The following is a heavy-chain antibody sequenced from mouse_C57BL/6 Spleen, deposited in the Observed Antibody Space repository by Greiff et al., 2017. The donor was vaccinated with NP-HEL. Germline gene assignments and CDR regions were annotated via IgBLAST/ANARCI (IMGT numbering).Heavy chain of an antibody. V-gene: IGHV1-63*01. D-gene: IGHD2-4*01. CDR3: ARSGLRRDYAMDY. Sequence: VQLQQSGAELVRPGTSVKMSCKASGYTFTNYWIGWAKQRPGHGLEWIGDIYPGGGYTNYIEKFKGKATLTADKSSSTAYMQFSSLTSEDSAIYYCARSGLRRDYAMDYWGQGTLVTVSS. J-gene: IGHJ4*01. CDR2: IYPGGGYT. CDR1: GYTFTNYW.